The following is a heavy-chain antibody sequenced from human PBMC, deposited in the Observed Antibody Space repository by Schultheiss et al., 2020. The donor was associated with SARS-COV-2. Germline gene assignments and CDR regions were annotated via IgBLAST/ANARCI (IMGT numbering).Heavy chain of an antibody. CDR2: INSDGSTT. D-gene: IGHD5-24*01. J-gene: IGHJ3*01. Sequence: GGSLRLSCKGSGYSFTSYWIGWVRQAPGKGLVWVSQINSDGSTTNYADSVKGRFTISRDNAKNTLYLQMNSLRAEDTAVYYCARDRAWGQGTMVTVSS. V-gene: IGHV3-74*01. CDR3: ARDRA. CDR1: GYSFTSYW.